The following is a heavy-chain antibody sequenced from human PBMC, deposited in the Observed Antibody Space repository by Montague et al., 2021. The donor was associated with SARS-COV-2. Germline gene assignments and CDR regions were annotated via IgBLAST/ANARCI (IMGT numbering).Heavy chain of an antibody. CDR2: IYYSGST. CDR1: GGSISSYY. Sequence: SETLSLTCTVSGGSISSYYWGWIRQPPGKGLECIGSIYYSGSTYYNPSLKSRATISVDTSKNHFSLKLSSVTAADTAVYYCARTTWLRGYFDLWGRGTLVTVSS. J-gene: IGHJ2*01. V-gene: IGHV4-39*07. D-gene: IGHD5-12*01. CDR3: ARTTWLRGYFDL.